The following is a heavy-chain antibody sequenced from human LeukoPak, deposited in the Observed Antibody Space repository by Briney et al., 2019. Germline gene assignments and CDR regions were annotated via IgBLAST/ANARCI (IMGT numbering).Heavy chain of an antibody. V-gene: IGHV5-51*01. CDR2: IYPGDSDT. J-gene: IGHJ5*02. Sequence: GESLKTSCKGSGYSFTSYWIGWVRQMPGKGLEGMGIIYPGDSDTRYSPSFQGQVTISADKSISTAYLQWSSLKASDTAMYYCARGGYCSSTSCYEENWFDPWGQGTLVTVSS. D-gene: IGHD2-2*01. CDR3: ARGGYCSSTSCYEENWFDP. CDR1: GYSFTSYW.